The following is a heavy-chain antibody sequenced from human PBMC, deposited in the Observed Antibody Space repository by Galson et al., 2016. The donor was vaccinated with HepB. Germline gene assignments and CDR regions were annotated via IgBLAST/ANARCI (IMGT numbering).Heavy chain of an antibody. CDR2: IYYNGRT. J-gene: IGHJ4*02. Sequence: ETLSLTCDVSSYSLSSGYYWGWIRQRPGKGLEWIGTIYYNGRTYYSPSLKSRVTISLDTSKNQFSLKVTSVTAADTAVYYCARATYTFYFDSWGQGTLVAVAA. D-gene: IGHD5-24*01. CDR3: ARATYTFYFDS. CDR1: SYSLSSGYY. V-gene: IGHV4-38-2*01.